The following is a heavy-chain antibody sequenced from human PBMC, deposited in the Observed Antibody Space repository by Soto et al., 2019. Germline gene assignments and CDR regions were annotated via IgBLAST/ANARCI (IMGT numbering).Heavy chain of an antibody. CDR2: IYYSGST. D-gene: IGHD2-15*01. CDR1: GGSISSGDYY. CDR3: ARGGQYTPYYYYGMDV. J-gene: IGHJ6*02. Sequence: SETLSLTCTVSGGSISSGDYYWSWIRQPPGKGLEWIGYIYYSGSTYYNPSLKSRVTISVDTSKNQFSLKLSSVTAADTAVYYCARGGQYTPYYYYGMDVWGQGTTVTVSS. V-gene: IGHV4-30-4*01.